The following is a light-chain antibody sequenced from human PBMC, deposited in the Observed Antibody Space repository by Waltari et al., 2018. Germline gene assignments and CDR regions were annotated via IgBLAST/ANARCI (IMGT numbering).Light chain of an antibody. CDR2: GNSDGSH. J-gene: IGLJ3*02. CDR1: SGHSSTV. CDR3: QTGGHGTWV. V-gene: IGLV4-69*01. Sequence: QLVLTQSPSASASLGASVKLTCTLSSGHSSTVSAWHQPEPGKGPRYLMKGNSDGSHSKGDEIPDRFSGSSSGAERYLTISSVQSEDEADYYCQTGGHGTWVFGGGTKLTVL.